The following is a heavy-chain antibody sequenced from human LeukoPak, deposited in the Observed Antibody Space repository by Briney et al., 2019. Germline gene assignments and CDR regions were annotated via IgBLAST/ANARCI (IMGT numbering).Heavy chain of an antibody. J-gene: IGHJ4*02. CDR3: ARAPYSGSYSFYFDY. Sequence: SETRSLTCTVSGGSISSYYWSWIRQPPGKGLEWIGYIYYSGSTNYNPSLKSRVTISVDTSKNQFSLKLSSVTAADTAVYYCARAPYSGSYSFYFDYWGQGTLVTVSS. V-gene: IGHV4-59*01. CDR2: IYYSGST. CDR1: GGSISSYY. D-gene: IGHD1-26*01.